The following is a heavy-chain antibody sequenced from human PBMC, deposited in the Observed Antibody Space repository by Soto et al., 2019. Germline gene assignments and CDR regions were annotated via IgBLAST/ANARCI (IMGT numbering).Heavy chain of an antibody. J-gene: IGHJ4*02. CDR1: GFTFSSYG. CDR3: ARSRSRAYCGGDCYRFDY. D-gene: IGHD2-21*02. CDR2: IWYDGSNK. V-gene: IGHV3-33*01. Sequence: GGSLRLSCAASGFTFSSYGMHWVRQAPGKGLEWVAVIWYDGSNKYYADSVKGRFTISRDNSKNTLYLQMNSLRAEDTAVYYCARSRSRAYCGGDCYRFDYWGQGTLVPSPQ.